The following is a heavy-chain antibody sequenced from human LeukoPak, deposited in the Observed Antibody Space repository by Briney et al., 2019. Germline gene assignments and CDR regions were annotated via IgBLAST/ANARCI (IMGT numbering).Heavy chain of an antibody. V-gene: IGHV4-39*07. D-gene: IGHD2-2*01. CDR2: IYYSGST. Sequence: SETLSLTCTVSGGSISSSGYYWGWIRQSPGKGLEWIGTIYYSGSTNYNPSLKSRVTTSVDTSKNQLSLKLSSVTAADTAVYYCARVIGYCSSTSCFGYFDYWGQGTLVTVSS. J-gene: IGHJ4*02. CDR1: GGSISSSGYY. CDR3: ARVIGYCSSTSCFGYFDY.